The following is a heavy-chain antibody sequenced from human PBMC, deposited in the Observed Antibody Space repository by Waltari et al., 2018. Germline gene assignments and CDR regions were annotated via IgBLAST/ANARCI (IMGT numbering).Heavy chain of an antibody. Sequence: QVQLVQSGAEVKKPGSSVKVSCKASGGTFSSYAISWVRQAPGQGLEWMGRIIPICGTANYAQKFQGRVTITADKSTSTAYMELSSLRSEDTAVYYCARTSTVTLGDYYYGMDVWGQGTTVTVSS. J-gene: IGHJ6*02. CDR2: IIPICGTA. CDR1: GGTFSSYA. CDR3: ARTSTVTLGDYYYGMDV. V-gene: IGHV1-69*08. D-gene: IGHD4-17*01.